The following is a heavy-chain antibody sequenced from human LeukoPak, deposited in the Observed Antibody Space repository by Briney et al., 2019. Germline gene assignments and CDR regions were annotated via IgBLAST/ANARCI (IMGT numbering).Heavy chain of an antibody. D-gene: IGHD3-22*01. J-gene: IGHJ4*02. CDR2: INPNNGVT. CDR3: ARVKTMIVVVTLFDY. V-gene: IGHV1-2*02. CDR1: GYTFSVHY. Sequence: ASVTVSCKASGYTFSVHYMHWIRQAPGQGLEWMGWINPNNGVTNYAQKFQGRVTMTRDTSISTAYMELSRLRSDDTALYYCARVKTMIVVVTLFDYWGQGILVTVPS.